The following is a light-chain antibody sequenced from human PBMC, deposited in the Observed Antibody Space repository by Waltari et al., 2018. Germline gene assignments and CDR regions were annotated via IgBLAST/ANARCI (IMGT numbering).Light chain of an antibody. CDR3: CSYAGNKWL. Sequence: QSALTQPASVSGSPGQPITISCPGPSGDVGMVNLVSWYQQHPGKAPQLIIYHVDDRPSGVSYRFSASKSGHTASLTISGLQPEDEADYYCCSYAGNKWLFGGGTKVTVL. V-gene: IGLV2-23*02. J-gene: IGLJ3*02. CDR1: SGDVGMVNL. CDR2: HVD.